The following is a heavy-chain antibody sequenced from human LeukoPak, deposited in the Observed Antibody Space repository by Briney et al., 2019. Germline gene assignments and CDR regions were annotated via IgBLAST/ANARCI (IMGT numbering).Heavy chain of an antibody. CDR2: IYYSGST. CDR1: GRSISSSSYY. Sequence: SETLSLTCTVSGRSISSSSYYWGWIRQPPGKGLEWIGSIYYSGSTYYNPSLKSRVTISVDTSKNQFSLKLSSVTAADTAVYYCARANMVRGDPYFDYWGQRTLVTVSS. J-gene: IGHJ4*02. V-gene: IGHV4-39*01. CDR3: ARANMVRGDPYFDY. D-gene: IGHD3-10*01.